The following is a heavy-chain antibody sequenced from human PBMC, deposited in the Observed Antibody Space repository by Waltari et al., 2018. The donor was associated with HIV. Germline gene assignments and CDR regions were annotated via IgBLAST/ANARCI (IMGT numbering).Heavy chain of an antibody. V-gene: IGHV3-23*01. CDR3: AKRKAVGSNYFDS. Sequence: EVQLLESGGGLVQPGGSLRLSCTSSEFIFSTSAMNWVRQAPGKGLEWVSTISGSGRDTYYADSVKGRFSISRDSAKTTLYLQMNNLRVEDTAIYYCAKRKAVGSNYFDSWGQGTLVTVSS. CDR2: ISGSGRDT. D-gene: IGHD1-26*01. CDR1: EFIFSTSA. J-gene: IGHJ4*02.